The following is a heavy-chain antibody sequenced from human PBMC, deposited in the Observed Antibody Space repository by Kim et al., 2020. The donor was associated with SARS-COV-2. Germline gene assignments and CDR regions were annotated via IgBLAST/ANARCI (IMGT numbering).Heavy chain of an antibody. D-gene: IGHD3-10*01. V-gene: IGHV1-3*01. CDR2: INAGNGNT. CDR3: ARAVPDMVRGVIGGMDV. J-gene: IGHJ6*02. Sequence: ASVKVSCKASGYTFTSYAMHWVRQAPGQRLEWMGWINAGNGNTKYSHKFQGRVTITRDTSASTAYMELSSLRSEDTAVYYCARAVPDMVRGVIGGMDVWGQGTTVTVSS. CDR1: GYTFTSYA.